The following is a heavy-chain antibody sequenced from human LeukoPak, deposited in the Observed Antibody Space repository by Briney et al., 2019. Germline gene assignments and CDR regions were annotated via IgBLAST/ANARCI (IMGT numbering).Heavy chain of an antibody. CDR2: MNPNSGNI. D-gene: IGHD5-18*01. Sequence: WASVKVSCKASGYTFTGYYMHWVRQATGHGLEWMGWMNPNSGNIFYAQKFQGRLTMTRNTSISTAYMELSSLRSEDTAVYYCARGQVDTLYYYYYMDVWGKGTTVTVSS. V-gene: IGHV1-8*02. J-gene: IGHJ6*03. CDR3: ARGQVDTLYYYYYMDV. CDR1: GYTFTGYY.